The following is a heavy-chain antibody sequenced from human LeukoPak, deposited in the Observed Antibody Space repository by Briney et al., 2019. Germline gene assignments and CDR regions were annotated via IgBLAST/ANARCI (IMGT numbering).Heavy chain of an antibody. J-gene: IGHJ5*02. CDR3: ARGYSSSWHLNWFDP. Sequence: SETLSLTCTVSGGSISSYYWSWIRQPPGKGLEWIGYIYYSGTTNYNPSLKSRITISVDTSKNQFSLKLSSVTAADTAVYYCARGYSSSWHLNWFDPWGQGTLVTVSS. CDR2: IYYSGTT. CDR1: GGSISSYY. V-gene: IGHV4-59*08. D-gene: IGHD6-13*01.